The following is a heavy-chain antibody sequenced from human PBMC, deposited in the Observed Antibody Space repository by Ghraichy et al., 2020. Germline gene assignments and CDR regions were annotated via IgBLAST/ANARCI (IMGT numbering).Heavy chain of an antibody. V-gene: IGHV4-59*08. J-gene: IGHJ4*02. CDR3: ARHATQSDPVD. Sequence: SETLSLTCIISGASITRDQWSWVRQPPGKGLESIGYISYTEGGHCNPSLKTRVTMSLDTSKNQFSLTLTSVTAADTAVYFCARHATQSDPVDWGQGALVTVSS. CDR1: GASITRDQ. CDR2: ISYTEGG.